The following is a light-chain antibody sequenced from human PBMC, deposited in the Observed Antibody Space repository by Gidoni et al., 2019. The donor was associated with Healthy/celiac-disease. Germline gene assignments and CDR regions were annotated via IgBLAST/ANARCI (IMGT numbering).Light chain of an antibody. CDR2: EDN. CDR3: QSYDSSNHGV. J-gene: IGLJ3*02. CDR1: SGSIASNY. Sequence: NFMLPQPHSVSESPGTTVTISCPRSSGSIASNYVQWYQQRPGSSPTTVIYEDNQRPSGVPDRFSGSIDSSSNSASLTISGLKTEDEADYYCQSYDSSNHGVFGGGTKLTVL. V-gene: IGLV6-57*01.